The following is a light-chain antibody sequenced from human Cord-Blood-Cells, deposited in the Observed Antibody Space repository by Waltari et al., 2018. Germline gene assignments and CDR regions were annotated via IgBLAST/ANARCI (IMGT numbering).Light chain of an antibody. CDR3: QSYDSSLSGSYV. CDR1: SSNIGAGYD. CDR2: GNC. J-gene: IGLJ1*01. Sequence: QSVLTQPPSVSGAPGQRVTISCTGSSSNIGAGYDVHWYQQLPGTAPKLLIYGNCHRPSGVPDRCSGSKSGTSASLAITGLQAEDEADYYCQSYDSSLSGSYVFGTGTKVTVL. V-gene: IGLV1-40*01.